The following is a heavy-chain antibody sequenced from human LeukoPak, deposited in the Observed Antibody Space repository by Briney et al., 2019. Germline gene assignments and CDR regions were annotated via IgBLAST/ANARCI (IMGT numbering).Heavy chain of an antibody. Sequence: ASVKVSCKASGYTFTSYGISWVRQAPGQGLEWMGWISAYNGKTNYAQKLQGRVTMTTDTSTSTAYMELRSLRSDDTAVYYCARDLISWDDFWSGYWEAFDYWGQGTLVTVSS. J-gene: IGHJ4*02. V-gene: IGHV1-18*01. D-gene: IGHD3-3*01. CDR3: ARDLISWDDFWSGYWEAFDY. CDR2: ISAYNGKT. CDR1: GYTFTSYG.